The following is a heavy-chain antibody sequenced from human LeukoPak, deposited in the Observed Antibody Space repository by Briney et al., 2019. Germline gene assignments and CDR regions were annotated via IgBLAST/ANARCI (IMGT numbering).Heavy chain of an antibody. CDR2: MNPNSGNT. J-gene: IGHJ4*02. V-gene: IGHV1-8*01. CDR3: ARDGSVSSGYPNY. CDR1: GYTFNGYD. Sequence: ASVKVSCKASGYTFNGYDLNWVRQATGQGLEWMGWMNPNSGNTGYAQKFQGRVTMTRDTSTTTAYMELRSLRSDDTAVYYCARDGSVSSGYPNYWGQGTLVTVSS. D-gene: IGHD3-22*01.